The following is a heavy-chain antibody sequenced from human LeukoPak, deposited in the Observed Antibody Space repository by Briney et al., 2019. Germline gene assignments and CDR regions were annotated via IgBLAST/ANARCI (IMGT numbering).Heavy chain of an antibody. Sequence: SETLSLTCAVYGGSSSGYYWSWIRQPPGKGLEWIGEINHSGSTNYNPSLKSRVTISVDTSKNQFSLKLSSVTAADTAVYYCARYRSPNWFDPWGQGTLVTVSS. J-gene: IGHJ5*02. CDR3: ARYRSPNWFDP. CDR1: GGSSSGYY. CDR2: INHSGST. V-gene: IGHV4-34*01. D-gene: IGHD6-13*01.